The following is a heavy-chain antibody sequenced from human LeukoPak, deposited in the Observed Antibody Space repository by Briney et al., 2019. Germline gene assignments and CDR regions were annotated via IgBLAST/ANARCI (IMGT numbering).Heavy chain of an antibody. D-gene: IGHD3-10*01. Sequence: PSETLSLTCTVSGGSISSTISYWGWIRQPPGKGLESIGSIYYSGSTYYNPSLKSRVTISVDTSKNQFSLKLSSVTAADTAVYYCARRSGARYYYYGMDVWGQGTRVTVSS. CDR2: IYYSGST. J-gene: IGHJ6*02. V-gene: IGHV4-39*01. CDR3: ARRSGARYYYYGMDV. CDR1: GGSISSTISY.